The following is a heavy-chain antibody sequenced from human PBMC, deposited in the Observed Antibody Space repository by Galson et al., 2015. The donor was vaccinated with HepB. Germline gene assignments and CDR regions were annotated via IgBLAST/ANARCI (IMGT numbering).Heavy chain of an antibody. V-gene: IGHV3-49*03. CDR1: GFTFGDYA. CDR3: TRVSLRFLEWLISFDY. Sequence: SLRLSCAASGFTFGDYAMSWFRQAPGKGLEWVGFIRSKAYGGTTEYAASVKGRFTISRDDSKSIAYLQMNSLKTEDTAVYYCTRVSLRFLEWLISFDYWGQGTLVTVSS. D-gene: IGHD3-3*01. CDR2: IRSKAYGGTT. J-gene: IGHJ4*02.